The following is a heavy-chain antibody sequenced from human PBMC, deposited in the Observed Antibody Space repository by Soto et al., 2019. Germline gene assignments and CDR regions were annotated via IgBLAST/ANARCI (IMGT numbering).Heavy chain of an antibody. CDR1: GYTFTSYA. CDR2: INAGNGNT. J-gene: IGHJ4*02. V-gene: IGHV1-3*01. D-gene: IGHD3-22*01. Sequence: ASVKVSCKASGYTFTSYAMHWVRQAPGQRLEWMGWINAGNGNTKYSQKFQGRVTITRDTSASTAYMELSSLRSEDTAVYYCARVYSYDYYDSSGYLYFDYWGQGTLVTVSS. CDR3: ARVYSYDYYDSSGYLYFDY.